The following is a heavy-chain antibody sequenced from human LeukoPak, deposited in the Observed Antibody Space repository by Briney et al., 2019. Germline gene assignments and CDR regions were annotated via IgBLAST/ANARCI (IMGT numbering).Heavy chain of an antibody. CDR2: IHNDGTQG. V-gene: IGHV3-30*02. CDR1: GFTFSRLG. Sequence: GGSLRLSCAASGFTFSRLGMQWVRQAPGKGLEWVAVIHNDGTQGQYGNSVKGRFTISKDNSQSTLYLQMNNLRDDDTAVYYCAKEGDEFRGYLDVWGKGTTVTASS. D-gene: IGHD1-26*01. CDR3: AKEGDEFRGYLDV. J-gene: IGHJ6*03.